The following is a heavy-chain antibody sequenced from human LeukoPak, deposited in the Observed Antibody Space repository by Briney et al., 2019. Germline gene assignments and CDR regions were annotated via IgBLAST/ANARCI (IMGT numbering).Heavy chain of an antibody. CDR2: ISYDGSNK. V-gene: IGHV3-30*03. Sequence: GGSLRLSCAASGFTFSSYGMHWVRQAPGKGLEWVAVISYDGSNKYYADSVKGRFTISRDNSKNTLYLQMNSLRAEDTAVYYCARGIYDSSGSLDYWGQGTLVTVSS. J-gene: IGHJ4*02. CDR3: ARGIYDSSGSLDY. CDR1: GFTFSSYG. D-gene: IGHD3-22*01.